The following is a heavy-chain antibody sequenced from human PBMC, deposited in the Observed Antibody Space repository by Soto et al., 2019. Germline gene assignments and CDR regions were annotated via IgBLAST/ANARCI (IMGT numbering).Heavy chain of an antibody. CDR1: GGSIDRGDNY. CDR3: AREVREKITVGTNDFYYYGMDI. D-gene: IGHD1-1*01. J-gene: IGHJ6*02. Sequence: QVQLQESGPGLVTASQTLSLTCTVSGGSIDRGDNYWSWIRQPPGKVLEWIGYVYYTGSTDYNPSLKSRVALSLDTSNNQFSLKLSSVTAADTAVYYCAREVREKITVGTNDFYYYGMDIWGQGTTVTVSS. V-gene: IGHV4-30-4*01. CDR2: VYYTGST.